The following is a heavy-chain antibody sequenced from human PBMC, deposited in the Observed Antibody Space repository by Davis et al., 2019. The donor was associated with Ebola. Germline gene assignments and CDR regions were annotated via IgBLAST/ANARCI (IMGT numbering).Heavy chain of an antibody. D-gene: IGHD3-22*01. J-gene: IGHJ4*02. V-gene: IGHV4-59*08. Sequence: SETLSLTCTASGCTISSYYWSWIRQPPGKGLEWIAYIYYSGSTNYNPSLKSRVTISVDTSKNQFSLKLSSVTAADTAVYYCARQGSSGYYYYFDYWGQGTLVTVSS. CDR3: ARQGSSGYYYYFDY. CDR1: GCTISSYY. CDR2: IYYSGST.